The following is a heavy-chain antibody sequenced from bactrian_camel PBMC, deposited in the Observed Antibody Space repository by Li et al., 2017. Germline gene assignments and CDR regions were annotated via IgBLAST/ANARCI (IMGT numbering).Heavy chain of an antibody. CDR2: IRKDGTT. CDR1: GPIFSSCG. Sequence: HVQLVESGGGSVEAGGSLKLTCKLSGPIFSSCGMAWYRQTPGKEEKLVLIRKDGTTMYADSVKGRFTLSEDVAAHTTYLQMNNLKSEDSAMYYCAAGYSDYGQCSFEYADWGQGTQVTVS. V-gene: IGHV3S53*01. CDR3: AAGYSDYGQCSFEYAD. D-gene: IGHD4*01. J-gene: IGHJ4*01.